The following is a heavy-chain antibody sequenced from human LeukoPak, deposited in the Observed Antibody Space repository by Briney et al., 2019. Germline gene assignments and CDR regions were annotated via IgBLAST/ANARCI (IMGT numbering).Heavy chain of an antibody. D-gene: IGHD3-16*01. V-gene: IGHV3-23*01. Sequence: TGGSLRLSCAASGFTFSSYAMSWVRQAPGKGLEWVSAISGSGGSTYHADSVKGRFTISRDNSKNTLYLQMNNLRAEDTAVYYCARVGHWDWGYAFDIWGQGTMVTVSS. CDR2: ISGSGGST. CDR3: ARVGHWDWGYAFDI. J-gene: IGHJ3*02. CDR1: GFTFSSYA.